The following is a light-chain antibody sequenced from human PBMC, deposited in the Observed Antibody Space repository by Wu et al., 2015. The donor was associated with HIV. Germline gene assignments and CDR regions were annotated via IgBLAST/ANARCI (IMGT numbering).Light chain of an antibody. CDR3: QQYGGSPPYT. J-gene: IGKJ2*01. V-gene: IGKV3-20*01. CDR1: QSVSSN. CDR2: GPS. Sequence: EIVMTQSPATLSVSPGERATLSCRASQSVSSNLAWYQQKPGQAPRLLIYGPSNRATGIPDRFSGSGSERDFTLTINGLEPEDFAVYYCQQYGGSPPYTFGQGTKLEIK.